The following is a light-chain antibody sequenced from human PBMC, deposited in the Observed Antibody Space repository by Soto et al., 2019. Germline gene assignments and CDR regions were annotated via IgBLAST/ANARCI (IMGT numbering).Light chain of an antibody. CDR1: QSVSSSY. V-gene: IGKV3-11*01. CDR2: DAS. CDR3: QQRSKWPN. Sequence: EIVLTQSPGTLSWSPGERATRSCRASQSVSSSYLAWYQQKPGQAPRLLIYDASNRATGIPARFSGSGSGKDFTLTISSIEPEDFAVYYCQQRSKWPNFGQGTRLEIK. J-gene: IGKJ5*01.